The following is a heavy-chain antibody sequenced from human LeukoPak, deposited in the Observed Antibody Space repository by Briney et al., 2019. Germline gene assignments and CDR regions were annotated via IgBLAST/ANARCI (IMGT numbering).Heavy chain of an antibody. CDR3: ARGRPAMGNFDY. V-gene: IGHV3-74*01. Sequence: GGSLRLSCAASGFTFSSYWMHWVRQAPGKGLVWVSRINSDGSSTSYADSVKGRFTISRDNAKNTLYLQMNSLRAEDTAVYYCARGRPAMGNFDYWGQGTLVTVSS. J-gene: IGHJ4*02. CDR2: INSDGSST. CDR1: GFTFSSYW. D-gene: IGHD7-27*01.